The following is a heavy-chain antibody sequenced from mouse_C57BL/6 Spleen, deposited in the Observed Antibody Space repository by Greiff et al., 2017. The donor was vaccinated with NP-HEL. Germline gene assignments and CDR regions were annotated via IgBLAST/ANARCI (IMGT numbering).Heavy chain of an antibody. CDR1: GYAFSSYW. CDR3: ARDYYGSSFAY. Sequence: QVQLKQSGAELVKPGASVKISCKASGYAFSSYWMNWVKQRPGKGLEWIGQIYPGDGDTNYNGKFKGKATLTADKSSSTADMQLSSLTSEDSAVYFCARDYYGSSFAYWGQGTLVTVSA. V-gene: IGHV1-80*01. D-gene: IGHD1-1*01. CDR2: IYPGDGDT. J-gene: IGHJ3*01.